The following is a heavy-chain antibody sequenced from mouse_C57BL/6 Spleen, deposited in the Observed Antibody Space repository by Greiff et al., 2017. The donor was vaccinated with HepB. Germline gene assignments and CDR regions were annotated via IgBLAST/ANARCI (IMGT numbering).Heavy chain of an antibody. CDR1: GYTFTDYY. D-gene: IGHD1-1*01. Sequence: EVQLQQSGPELVKPGASVKISCKASGYTFTDYYMNWVKQSHGKSLEWIGDINPNNGGTSYNQKFKGKATLTVDKSSSTAYMELRSLTSEDSAVYYCGPFYYGSSYGYAMDYWGQGTSVTVSS. CDR2: INPNNGGT. J-gene: IGHJ4*01. V-gene: IGHV1-26*01. CDR3: GPFYYGSSYGYAMDY.